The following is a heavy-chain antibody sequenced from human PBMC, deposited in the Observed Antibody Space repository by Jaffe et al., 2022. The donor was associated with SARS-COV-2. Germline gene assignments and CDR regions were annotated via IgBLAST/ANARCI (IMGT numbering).Heavy chain of an antibody. Sequence: EVQLLESGGGLVQPGGSLRLSCAASGFTFSSYAMSWVRQAPGKGLEWVSAISGSGGSTYYADSVKGRFTISRDNSKNTLYLQMNSLRAEDTAVYYCAKEKAPSGGWYHWFDPWGQGTLVTVSS. V-gene: IGHV3-23*01. D-gene: IGHD6-19*01. J-gene: IGHJ5*02. CDR2: ISGSGGST. CDR1: GFTFSSYA. CDR3: AKEKAPSGGWYHWFDP.